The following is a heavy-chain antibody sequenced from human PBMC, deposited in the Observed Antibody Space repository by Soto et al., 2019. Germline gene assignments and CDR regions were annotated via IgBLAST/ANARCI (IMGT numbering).Heavy chain of an antibody. V-gene: IGHV3-23*01. Sequence: SPRISCAASGFTFSSYALSWVRQAPGKGLEWVSAISGSGGSTYYADSVKGRFTTSRDNSKNTLYLQMNSLRAEDTAVYYCAKSSGSAPYYCYYYMDVWGKGTTVTVSS. J-gene: IGHJ6*03. CDR2: ISGSGGST. CDR1: GFTFSSYA. D-gene: IGHD6-19*01. CDR3: AKSSGSAPYYCYYYMDV.